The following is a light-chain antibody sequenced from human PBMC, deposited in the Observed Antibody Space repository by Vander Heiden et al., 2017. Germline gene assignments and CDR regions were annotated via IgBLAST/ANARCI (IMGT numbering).Light chain of an antibody. CDR2: KAS. CDR3: QHYNNFPYT. CDR1: QDISIW. Sequence: DIQMTQSPSTLSASAGDRVTITCRDSQDISIWLAWYQQKPGQAPNLLIHKASNLESGVPSRFRGSGSGTEFTLTISSLQPDDFATYYCQHYNNFPYTFGQGTKLEIK. J-gene: IGKJ2*01. V-gene: IGKV1-5*03.